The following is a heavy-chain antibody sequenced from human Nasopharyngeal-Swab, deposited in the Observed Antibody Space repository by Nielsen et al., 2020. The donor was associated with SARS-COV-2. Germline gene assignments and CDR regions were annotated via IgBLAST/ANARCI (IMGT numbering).Heavy chain of an antibody. V-gene: IGHV1-69*04. Sequence: SVKVSCKASGGTFSSYAISWVRQAPGQGLEWMGRIIPILGIANYAQKFQGRVTITADKSTSTAYMELSSLRSEDTAVYYCARSITMIRGSPPDYYGMDVWGQGTTVTVSS. CDR1: GGTFSSYA. J-gene: IGHJ6*02. D-gene: IGHD3-10*01. CDR3: ARSITMIRGSPPDYYGMDV. CDR2: IIPILGIA.